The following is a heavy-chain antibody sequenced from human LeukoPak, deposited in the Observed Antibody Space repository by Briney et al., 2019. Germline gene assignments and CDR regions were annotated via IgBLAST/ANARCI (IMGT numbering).Heavy chain of an antibody. D-gene: IGHD3-3*01. CDR3: ARVRFLEWLPDAFDI. Sequence: SETLSLTCTVSGGSISSYYWSWVRQPPGKGLEWIGYIYYSGITNYNPSLKSPLTISVDTSKNQFSLKLSSVTAADTAVYYCARVRFLEWLPDAFDIWGQGTMVTVSS. CDR1: GGSISSYY. V-gene: IGHV4-59*01. CDR2: IYYSGIT. J-gene: IGHJ3*02.